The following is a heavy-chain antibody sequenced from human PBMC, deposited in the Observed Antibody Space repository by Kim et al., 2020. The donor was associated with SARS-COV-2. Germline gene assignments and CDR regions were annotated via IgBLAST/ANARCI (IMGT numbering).Heavy chain of an antibody. CDR3: ARAQMWELLRYFDY. V-gene: IGHV1-69*04. Sequence: AQKLQGRVTITADKSTSTAYMELSSLRSEDTAVYYCARAQMWELLRYFDYWGQGTLVTVSS. D-gene: IGHD1-26*01. J-gene: IGHJ4*02.